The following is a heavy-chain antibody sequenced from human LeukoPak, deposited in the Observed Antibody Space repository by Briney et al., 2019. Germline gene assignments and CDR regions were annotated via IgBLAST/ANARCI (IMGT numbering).Heavy chain of an antibody. CDR3: ARVRGWFDP. J-gene: IGHJ5*02. CDR1: GYTFTSYD. V-gene: IGHV1-8*03. Sequence: ASVKVSCKASGYTFTSYDINWVRQATGQGVEWMGWMNPNSGNTGYAQKFQGRVTITRNTSISTAYMELSSLRSEDTVVYYCARVRGWFDPWGQGTLVTVSS. CDR2: MNPNSGNT.